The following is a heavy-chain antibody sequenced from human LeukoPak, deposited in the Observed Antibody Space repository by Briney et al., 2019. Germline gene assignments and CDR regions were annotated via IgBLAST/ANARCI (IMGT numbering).Heavy chain of an antibody. V-gene: IGHV4-30-2*01. Sequence: SETLSLTCAVSGGSISSGDYSWSWIRQPPGKGLEWVGYIYHSGSTYYNPSLKSRVAISVDRSKNQFSLKLSSVTAADTAVYYCARSSPYGSGSYYHYYFDYWGQGTLVTVSS. CDR3: ARSSPYGSGSYYHYYFDY. CDR2: IYHSGST. CDR1: GGSISSGDYS. D-gene: IGHD3-10*01. J-gene: IGHJ4*02.